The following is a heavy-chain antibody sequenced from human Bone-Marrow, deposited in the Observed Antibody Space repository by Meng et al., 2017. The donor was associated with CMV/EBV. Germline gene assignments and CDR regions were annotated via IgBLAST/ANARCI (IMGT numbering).Heavy chain of an antibody. J-gene: IGHJ4*02. CDR1: GDSVSSNSAA. CDR2: TYYRSKWYN. D-gene: IGHD3-22*01. V-gene: IGHV6-1*01. CDR3: TRTYDSSGYPDY. Sequence: SETLSLTCAISGDSVSSNSAAWNWIRQSPSRGLEWLGRTYYRSKWYNDYAISVKSRITINPDTSKNQFSLQLNSVTPEDTAVYYCTRTYDSSGYPDYWGQGTLVTVSS.